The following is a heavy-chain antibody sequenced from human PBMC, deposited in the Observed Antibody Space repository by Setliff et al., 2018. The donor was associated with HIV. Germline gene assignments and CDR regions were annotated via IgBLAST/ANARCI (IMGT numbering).Heavy chain of an antibody. D-gene: IGHD3-10*01. J-gene: IGHJ4*02. V-gene: IGHV3-53*05. CDR3: ARLRLYNSALDY. CDR1: GFTVSGSY. Sequence: GVLRLSCAASGFTVSGSYMSWVRQAPGKGLEWVSTIYSDGSTYHADSVKGRFTLSRDISENALYLQIDSLRPEDTAVYYCARLRLYNSALDYWGQGTLVTVSS. CDR2: IYSDGST.